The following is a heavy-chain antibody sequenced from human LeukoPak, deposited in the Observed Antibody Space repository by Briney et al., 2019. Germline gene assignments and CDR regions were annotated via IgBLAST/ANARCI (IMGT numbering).Heavy chain of an antibody. CDR1: GYTFTSYD. Sequence: ASVKVSCKASGYTFTSYDINWVRQATGQGLEWMGWMNPNSGNTGYAQKFQGRVTITRNTSISTAYMELSSLRSEDTAVYYCARVTGYRIEDYFDYWGQGPLVTVS. V-gene: IGHV1-8*03. CDR2: MNPNSGNT. J-gene: IGHJ4*02. D-gene: IGHD6-13*01. CDR3: ARVTGYRIEDYFDY.